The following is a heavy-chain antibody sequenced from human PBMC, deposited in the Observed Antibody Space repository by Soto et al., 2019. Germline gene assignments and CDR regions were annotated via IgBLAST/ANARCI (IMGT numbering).Heavy chain of an antibody. J-gene: IGHJ6*02. CDR3: TRPRYCSSTSCSRDYYYYGMDV. CDR2: IRSKANSYAT. Sequence: EVQLVESGGGLVQPGGSLKLSCAASGFTFSGSAMHWVRQASGKGLEWVGRIRSKANSYATAYAASVKGRFTISRDDSKNKAYLQMNSLKTEDTAVYYCTRPRYCSSTSCSRDYYYYGMDVWGQGTTVTVSS. CDR1: GFTFSGSA. V-gene: IGHV3-73*02. D-gene: IGHD2-2*01.